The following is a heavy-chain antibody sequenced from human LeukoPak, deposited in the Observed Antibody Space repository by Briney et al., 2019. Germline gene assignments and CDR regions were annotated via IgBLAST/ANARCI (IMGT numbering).Heavy chain of an antibody. V-gene: IGHV4-30-2*01. CDR1: GGSISSGGYS. J-gene: IGHJ5*02. D-gene: IGHD3-10*01. CDR3: ARGAIHRITMVRGVEYWFDP. Sequence: PSETLSLTCAVSGGSISSGGYSWSWLRQPPGKGLEWIGYIYHSGSTYYNPSLKSRVTISVDRSKNQFSLKLSSVTAADTAVYYCARGAIHRITMVRGVEYWFDPWGQGTLVTVSS. CDR2: IYHSGST.